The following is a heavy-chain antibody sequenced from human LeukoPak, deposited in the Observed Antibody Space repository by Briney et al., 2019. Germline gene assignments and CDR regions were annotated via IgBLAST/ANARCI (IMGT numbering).Heavy chain of an antibody. D-gene: IGHD3-22*01. J-gene: IGHJ4*02. CDR3: AKHYYDGSGYYGGGY. CDR2: IIPNLGIA. Sequence: GSSVKVSCKASGGTFSSYAFNWVRQAPGQGLEWMGRIIPNLGIANYAQKFQGRVTITADKSTITAYMELSSLRSEDTAVYYCAKHYYDGSGYYGGGYRGQGTLVTVSS. V-gene: IGHV1-69*04. CDR1: GGTFSSYA.